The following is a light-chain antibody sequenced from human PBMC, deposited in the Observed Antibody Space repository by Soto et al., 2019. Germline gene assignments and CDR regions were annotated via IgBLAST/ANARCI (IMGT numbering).Light chain of an antibody. CDR2: AAS. V-gene: IGKV1-9*01. Sequence: DIQLTQSPSFLSASVGDRVTITCRASQDISRSLAWYQQKSGKAPKLRIYAASPLHKGVQSRFSGSGSGTEFTLTISSLQPDDYATYSSQQLKTYPLVTFGPGTEVDI. CDR3: QQLKTYPLVT. J-gene: IGKJ3*01. CDR1: QDISRS.